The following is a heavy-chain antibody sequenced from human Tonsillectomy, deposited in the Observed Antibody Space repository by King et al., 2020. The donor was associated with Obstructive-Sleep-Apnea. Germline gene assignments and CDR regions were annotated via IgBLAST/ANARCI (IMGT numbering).Heavy chain of an antibody. CDR1: GYTFTNYG. J-gene: IGHJ6*02. D-gene: IGHD4-11*01. Sequence: VQLVESGGEVKRPGASVKVSCKASGYTFTNYGISWVRQAPGQGLEWMGWISAYNGNTYYAQKVQGRVTMTTDTSTSTAYMELSRLRSDDTAVYYCARDPPPYSRDYYGMDVWGQGTTVTVSS. CDR2: ISAYNGNT. V-gene: IGHV1-18*01. CDR3: ARDPPPYSRDYYGMDV.